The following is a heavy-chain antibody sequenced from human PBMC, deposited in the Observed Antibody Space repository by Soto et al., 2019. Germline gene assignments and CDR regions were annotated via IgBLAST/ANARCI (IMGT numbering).Heavy chain of an antibody. J-gene: IGHJ3*02. D-gene: IGHD3-22*01. V-gene: IGHV5-51*01. CDR3: ARGRGTTIVGPFSAFDI. CDR2: IYPGDSDT. Sequence: GESLKISCKGSGYSFTSYWIGWVRQMPGKGLEWMGIIYPGDSDTRYSPSFQGQVTISADKSISTAYLQWSSLKASDTAMYYCARGRGTTIVGPFSAFDIWGQGTMVTVSS. CDR1: GYSFTSYW.